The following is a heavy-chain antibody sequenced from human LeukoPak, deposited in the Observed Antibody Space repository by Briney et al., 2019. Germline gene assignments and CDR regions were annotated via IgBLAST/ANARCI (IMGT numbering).Heavy chain of an antibody. CDR1: GYTFTGYY. CDR2: INPNSGGT. V-gene: IGHV1-2*02. D-gene: IGHD2-2*01. Sequence: ASVKVSCKASGYTFTGYYMHWVRQAPGQGLERMGWINPNSGGTNYAQKFQGRVTMTRDTSISTDYMELSRLRSDDTAVYYCARAVIRYCSSTSCYLSYWGQGTPVTVSS. CDR3: ARAVIRYCSSTSCYLSY. J-gene: IGHJ4*02.